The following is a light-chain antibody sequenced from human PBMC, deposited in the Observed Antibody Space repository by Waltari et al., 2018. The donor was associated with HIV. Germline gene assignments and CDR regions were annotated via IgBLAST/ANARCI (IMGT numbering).Light chain of an antibody. Sequence: DIQMTQSPSSLSASVGDRVTITCQASQDISNYLNWYQQKPGKAPKLLIYDASNLETGVPSRFSGSGSGTDFTFTISSLQPEDIATYYCQQCDNVPPLFGPGTKVDLK. CDR3: QQCDNVPPL. J-gene: IGKJ3*01. CDR1: QDISNY. CDR2: DAS. V-gene: IGKV1-33*01.